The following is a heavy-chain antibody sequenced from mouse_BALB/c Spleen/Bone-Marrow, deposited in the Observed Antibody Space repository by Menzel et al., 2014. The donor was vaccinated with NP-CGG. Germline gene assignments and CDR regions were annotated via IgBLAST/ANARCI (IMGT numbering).Heavy chain of an antibody. CDR2: IRNKANGYTT. CDR1: GFTFTDYY. J-gene: IGHJ3*01. Sequence: DVKLQESGGGLVQPGGSLILSCATSGFTFTDYYMSWVRQPPGKALEWLGFIRNKANGYTTEYSASVKGRFTISRDNSQSILYLQMNTLRAEDSATYYCARDYGNYVRFAYWGQGTLVTVSA. V-gene: IGHV7-3*02. CDR3: ARDYGNYVRFAY. D-gene: IGHD2-1*01.